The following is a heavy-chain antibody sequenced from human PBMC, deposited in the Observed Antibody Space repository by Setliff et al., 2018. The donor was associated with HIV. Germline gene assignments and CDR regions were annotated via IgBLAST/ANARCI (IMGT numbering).Heavy chain of an antibody. Sequence: ASVKVSCKASGYSFTGYHMHWVRQAPGQGLEWMGWINPHSGGTNYAQKFQGRVTMTRDTSISTAYMELNRLRSDDTAVYYCARARTDYYDRRRRSHYYIDVWARGATVTVSS. CDR1: GYSFTGYH. CDR3: ARARTDYYDRRRRSHYYIDV. V-gene: IGHV1-2*02. D-gene: IGHD3-22*01. J-gene: IGHJ6*03. CDR2: INPHSGGT.